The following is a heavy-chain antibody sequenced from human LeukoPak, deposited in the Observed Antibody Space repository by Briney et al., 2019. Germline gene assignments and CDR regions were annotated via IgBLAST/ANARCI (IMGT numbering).Heavy chain of an antibody. V-gene: IGHV3-11*01. CDR1: GFTFSDYY. D-gene: IGHD6-13*01. CDR3: ARDQRYSSSWYREN. CDR2: ISSSGSTI. Sequence: PGGSLRLSCAASGFTFSDYYMSWIRQAPGKGLEWVSYISSSGSTIYYADSVKGRFTIPRDNAKNSLYLQMNSLRAEDTAVYYCARDQRYSSSWYRENWGQGTLVTVSS. J-gene: IGHJ4*02.